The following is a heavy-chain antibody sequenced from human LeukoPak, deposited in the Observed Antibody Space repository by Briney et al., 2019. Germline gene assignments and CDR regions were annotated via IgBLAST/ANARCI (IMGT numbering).Heavy chain of an antibody. CDR3: ARDKWEGRSKLLGY. CDR1: GYTFNSYG. CDR2: IWYDGSKK. D-gene: IGHD1-26*01. J-gene: IGHJ4*02. V-gene: IGHV3-33*01. Sequence: PGGSLRLSCAASGYTFNSYGLHWVRQAPGKGLEWLADIWYDGSKKYYADSVKGRFTISRDDSKSTLYLQMNSLRAEDTAVYYCARDKWEGRSKLLGYWGQGTLVTVSS.